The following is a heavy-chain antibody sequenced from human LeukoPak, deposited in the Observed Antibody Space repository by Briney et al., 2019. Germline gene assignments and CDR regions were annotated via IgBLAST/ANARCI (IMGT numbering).Heavy chain of an antibody. V-gene: IGHV3-48*01. Sequence: GGSLRLSCAASGFTFSSYSMNWVRQAPGKGLEWVSYISSSSGAIYYADSVKGRFSISRDNAKNSLYLQMNSLRAEDTAVYYCARDPLDHWGQGILVTVSS. CDR2: ISSSSGAI. CDR3: ARDPLDH. CDR1: GFTFSSYS. J-gene: IGHJ4*02.